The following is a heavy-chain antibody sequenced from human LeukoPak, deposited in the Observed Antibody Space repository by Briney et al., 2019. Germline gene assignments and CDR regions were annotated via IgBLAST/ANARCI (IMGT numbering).Heavy chain of an antibody. Sequence: SETLSLTCTVSGGSISSYYWSWIRQPPGKGLEWIGYIYYSGSTNYNPSLKSRVTISVDTSKNQFSLKLSSVTAADTAVYYCAGATIAAAGFSLDFWGQGTLVTVSS. J-gene: IGHJ4*02. CDR1: GGSISSYY. CDR3: AGATIAAAGFSLDF. CDR2: IYYSGST. D-gene: IGHD6-13*01. V-gene: IGHV4-59*01.